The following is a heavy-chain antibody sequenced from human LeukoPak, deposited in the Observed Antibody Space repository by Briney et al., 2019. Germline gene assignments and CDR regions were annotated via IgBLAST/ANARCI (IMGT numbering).Heavy chain of an antibody. CDR2: IYTSGST. CDR1: GGSISSYY. J-gene: IGHJ5*02. D-gene: IGHD2-15*01. V-gene: IGHV4-4*07. Sequence: PSETLSLTCAVSGGSISSYYWSWIRQPAGQGLEWIGRIYTSGSTNYNPSLKSRVTMSVDTSKNPFTLKLSSVTAADTAVYYCARDLRYCSGGSCYSNWFDPWGQGTLVTVSS. CDR3: ARDLRYCSGGSCYSNWFDP.